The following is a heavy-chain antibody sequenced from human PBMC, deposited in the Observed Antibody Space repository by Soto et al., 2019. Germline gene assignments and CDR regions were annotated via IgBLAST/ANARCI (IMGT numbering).Heavy chain of an antibody. V-gene: IGHV3-11*06. CDR1: GFTFGDSY. Sequence: GGSLRLSCAGSGFTFGDSYMSWIRQAPGKGLEWLSYISPGSRYPAYADSVKGRFTISRDNAKRPLYLQMMSLTAEDTAIYYCVRGGGGGLFDPWGQGTMVTVSS. D-gene: IGHD2-15*01. CDR2: ISPGSRYP. CDR3: VRGGGGGLFDP. J-gene: IGHJ5*02.